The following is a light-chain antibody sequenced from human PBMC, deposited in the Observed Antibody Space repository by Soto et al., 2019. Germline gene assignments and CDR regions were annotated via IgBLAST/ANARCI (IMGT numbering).Light chain of an antibody. CDR3: QSYDISLHNYV. J-gene: IGLJ1*01. Sequence: QSFLTQPPSLSGAPGQRVSISCTGSTSNIGAPYDVHWYQHLPGTAPKLLIYGDNNRPSGVPDRFSGSKSGTSASLAITRLQAEDEADYYCQSYDISLHNYVFGTGTKVTL. V-gene: IGLV1-40*01. CDR2: GDN. CDR1: TSNIGAPYD.